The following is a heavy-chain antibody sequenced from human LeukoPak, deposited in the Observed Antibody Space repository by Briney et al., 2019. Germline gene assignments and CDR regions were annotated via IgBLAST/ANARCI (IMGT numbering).Heavy chain of an antibody. CDR2: ISSSSSTI. Sequence: PGGSLRLSCAASGFTFSSYSMNWVRQAPGKGLEWVSYISSSSSTIYYADSVKGRFTISRDNAKNSLYLQMNSLRAEDTAVYYCAVYYDSSGYETMNAFDIWGQGTMVTVSS. J-gene: IGHJ3*02. CDR3: AVYYDSSGYETMNAFDI. V-gene: IGHV3-48*01. CDR1: GFTFSSYS. D-gene: IGHD3-22*01.